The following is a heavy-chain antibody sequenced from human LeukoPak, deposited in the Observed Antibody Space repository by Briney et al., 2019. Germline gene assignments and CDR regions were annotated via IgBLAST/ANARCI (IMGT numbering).Heavy chain of an antibody. V-gene: IGHV3-23*01. CDR3: AKGPSSGYSTSFFDF. Sequence: GGSLRLSRVASGFTFSNYAMSWVRQAPGKGLEWVSSIVSTGVSSFYADSVRGRFTISRDNSQNTLRLQMNSLRAEDTAVYYCAKGPSSGYSTSFFDFWGQGTLVTVSS. J-gene: IGHJ4*02. CDR2: IVSTGVSS. D-gene: IGHD6-13*01. CDR1: GFTFSNYA.